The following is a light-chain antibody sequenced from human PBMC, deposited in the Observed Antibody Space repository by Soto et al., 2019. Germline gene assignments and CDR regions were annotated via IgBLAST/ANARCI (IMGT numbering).Light chain of an antibody. CDR3: QQYDRSPLT. CDR2: GAS. J-gene: IGKJ1*01. Sequence: EIVLTQSPGPLSLSPGERATLSCRSSQSLSSRYLAWYQQKPGQAPRLLISGASSRATGIPDRFSGSGSGTDCTLTISRLEPEDVAMYYCQQYDRSPLTFCQGTKVDIK. CDR1: QSLSSRY. V-gene: IGKV3-20*01.